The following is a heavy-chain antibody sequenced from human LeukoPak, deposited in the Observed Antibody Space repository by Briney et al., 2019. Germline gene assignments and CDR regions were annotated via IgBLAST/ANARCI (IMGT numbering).Heavy chain of an antibody. CDR3: ASGSIAAAGT. V-gene: IGHV4-59*01. Sequence: PSETLSLTRTVSGGSISSYYWSWIRRPPGKGLEWIGYIYYSGSTNYNPSLKSRFTISVDTSKNQFSLKLSSVTAADTAVYYCASGSIAAAGTWGQGTLVTVSS. J-gene: IGHJ5*02. CDR1: GGSISSYY. D-gene: IGHD6-13*01. CDR2: IYYSGST.